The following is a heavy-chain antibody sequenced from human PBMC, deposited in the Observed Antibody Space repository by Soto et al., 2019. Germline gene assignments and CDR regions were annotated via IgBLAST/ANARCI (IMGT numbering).Heavy chain of an antibody. J-gene: IGHJ4*02. D-gene: IGHD3-10*01. CDR2: IYYSGST. V-gene: IGHV4-30-4*01. CDR3: ARVGGFGATTIDS. CDR1: GGSISSGDYY. Sequence: QVQLQESGPGLVKPSQTLSLTCTVSGGSISSGDYYWSWIRQPPGKGLEWIGYIYYSGSTYYNPSLKSRVTXSXDXXKNQFSLKLSSVTAADTAVYYCARVGGFGATTIDSWGQGTLVTVSS.